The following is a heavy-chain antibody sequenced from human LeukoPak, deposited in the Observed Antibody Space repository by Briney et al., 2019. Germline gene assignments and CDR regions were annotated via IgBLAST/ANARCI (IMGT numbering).Heavy chain of an antibody. V-gene: IGHV3-64*01. Sequence: GGSPRLSCAASGFNFSAYAMHWVRQAPGKGLEYVSVVTNNGDTTYYANSLKGRFTISRDNSKSTLFLQMDSLRGEDMGVYYCARGHPYNYGSNYMDVWGSGTTVTVS. CDR2: VTNNGDTT. D-gene: IGHD3-10*01. CDR3: ARGHPYNYGSNYMDV. CDR1: GFNFSAYA. J-gene: IGHJ6*03.